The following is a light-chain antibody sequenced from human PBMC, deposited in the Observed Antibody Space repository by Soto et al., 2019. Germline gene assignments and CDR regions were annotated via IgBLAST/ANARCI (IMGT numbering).Light chain of an antibody. CDR3: QQYFSAHLT. CDR2: RAS. CDR1: QSLLNSANDKIH. J-gene: IGKJ4*02. V-gene: IGKV4-1*01. Sequence: DIVMTQSPDSLAVFLGERATINCKSSQSLLNSANDKIHLAWYQQKPGQPPKLLIWRASTRDSGVPDRFSGSGSGTDCTLTINSLQAEDVATYYCQQYFSAHLTFGGGTKVEI.